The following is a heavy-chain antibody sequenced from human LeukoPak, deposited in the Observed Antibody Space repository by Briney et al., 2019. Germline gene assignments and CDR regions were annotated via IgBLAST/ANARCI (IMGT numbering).Heavy chain of an antibody. CDR2: INPGGTT. Sequence: PSETLSLTCAVHGGSFSGDYWAWIRQPPGKGLEWIGEINPGGTTHYHPSLKRRVSISADTSKSQFSLELRSVTAADTAVFYCARAKSTVSTYFDSWGQGSLVTVSS. CDR3: ARAKSTVSTYFDS. V-gene: IGHV4-34*01. CDR1: GGSFSGDY. J-gene: IGHJ4*02. D-gene: IGHD4-17*01.